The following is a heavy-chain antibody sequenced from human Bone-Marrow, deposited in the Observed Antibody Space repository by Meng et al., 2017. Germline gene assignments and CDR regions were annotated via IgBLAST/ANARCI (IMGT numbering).Heavy chain of an antibody. V-gene: IGHV1-2*06. CDR2: INPNSGGT. Sequence: ASVKVSCKASGYTFTNHFIHWMRQAPGQGLEWMGRINPNSGGTNFALKFQGRVTMTSDTSINTASMELSRLRSEDTAIYYCARVAAGCSGVFDSWGQGTLVTVSS. CDR1: GYTFTNHF. CDR3: ARVAAGCSGVFDS. J-gene: IGHJ4*02. D-gene: IGHD2-15*01.